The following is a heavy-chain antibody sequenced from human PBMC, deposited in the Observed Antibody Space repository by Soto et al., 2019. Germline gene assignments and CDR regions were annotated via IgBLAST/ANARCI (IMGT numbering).Heavy chain of an antibody. D-gene: IGHD3-16*01. Sequence: QVQLVESGGGVVQPGRSLRLSCGASGFTFNNYGMHWVRQAPGKGLEWVAVIWYDVTNRNYGDFVKGRFTISRDNSKNTLYLQMNTLTAEDTAVYYCARVHDSRLTNSRLRGYYFYGMDVWGQGTTVTVSS. V-gene: IGHV3-33*01. J-gene: IGHJ6*02. CDR2: IWYDVTNR. CDR3: ARVHDSRLTNSRLRGYYFYGMDV. CDR1: GFTFNNYG.